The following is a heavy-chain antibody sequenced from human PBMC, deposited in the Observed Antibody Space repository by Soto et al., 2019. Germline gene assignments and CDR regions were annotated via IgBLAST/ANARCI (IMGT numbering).Heavy chain of an antibody. D-gene: IGHD6-13*01. V-gene: IGHV6-1*01. J-gene: IGHJ6*02. CDR1: GYSVSSNSAA. CDR3: SRDRTDSSSFYKINYYYYGMDV. Sequence: PSQTLSLTCAISGYSVSSNSAAWNWISQSPSRGLEWLGRTYYRSKWYNDYAASVGSRIAINPDTSKNQFSLQLISMTPEDTAVYYCSRDRTDSSSFYKINYYYYGMDVWCQGTTVTVSS. CDR2: TYYRSKWYN.